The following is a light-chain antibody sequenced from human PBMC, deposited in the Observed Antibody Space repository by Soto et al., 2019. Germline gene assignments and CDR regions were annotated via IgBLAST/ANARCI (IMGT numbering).Light chain of an antibody. V-gene: IGLV1-40*01. CDR1: SCNIWAGFD. J-gene: IGLJ2*01. CDR2: AST. Sequence: QSVLTQPPSVSGAPGQRVTISCSGNSCNIWAGFDVHWYQQLPGAAPKLLIYASTNRPSGVPDRFSGSKSDTSASLAITGLQIDDEADYYCQSYDTGLTGHVLFGGGTKVTVL. CDR3: QSYDTGLTGHVL.